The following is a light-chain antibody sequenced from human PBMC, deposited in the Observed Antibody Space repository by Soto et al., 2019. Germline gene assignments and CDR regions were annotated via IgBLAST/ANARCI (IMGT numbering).Light chain of an antibody. V-gene: IGKV4-1*01. CDR1: QSVLYSSDNKNY. CDR2: WAS. CDR3: QQYYSTPRT. Sequence: DIVMTQSPDSLAVSLGERATTNCKSSQSVLYSSDNKNYLGWYQQKAGQPPKLLIYWASTRESGVPDRFSGSGSGTDFTLTISSLQAEDVAVYYCQQYYSTPRTFGQGTKLEIK. J-gene: IGKJ2*02.